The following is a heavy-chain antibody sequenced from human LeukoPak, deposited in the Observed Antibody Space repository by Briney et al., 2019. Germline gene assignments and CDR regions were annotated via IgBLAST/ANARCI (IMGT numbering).Heavy chain of an antibody. V-gene: IGHV3-23*01. CDR3: AKAGAVRFDP. D-gene: IGHD3-10*01. Sequence: GGSLRLSCAASGFTFSSYAMSWVRQAPGKGLEWVSGISGSDGSTYYADSVKDRFTISRDNSKNTLYLQMNSLRAEDTALYYCAKAGAVRFDPWGQGTLVTVSS. CDR1: GFTFSSYA. CDR2: ISGSDGST. J-gene: IGHJ5*02.